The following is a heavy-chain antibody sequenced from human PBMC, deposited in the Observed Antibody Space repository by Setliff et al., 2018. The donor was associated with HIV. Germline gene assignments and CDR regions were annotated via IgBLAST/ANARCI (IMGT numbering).Heavy chain of an antibody. V-gene: IGHV1-24*01. CDR1: GYTLTELS. CDR2: FDSEDGET. Sequence: GASVKVSCKISGYTLTELSIHWVRQAPGKGLEWMANFDSEDGETFYAQKFQGRLTMTEDTSTDAAYMELSSLRSDDTAMYYCATDPGYSSTWYSESFQHWGQGTVVTVSS. J-gene: IGHJ1*01. D-gene: IGHD6-13*01. CDR3: ATDPGYSSTWYSESFQH.